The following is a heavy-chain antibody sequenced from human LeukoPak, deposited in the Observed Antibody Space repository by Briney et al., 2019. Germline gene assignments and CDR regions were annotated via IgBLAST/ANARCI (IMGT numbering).Heavy chain of an antibody. CDR1: GFTFSSYG. V-gene: IGHV3-23*01. D-gene: IGHD3-9*01. CDR2: ITGSGGST. CDR3: AKNALYDILSGYYKGSRHAEFDY. Sequence: PGGSLRLSCAASGFTFSSYGMSWVRQAPGKGQEWVSAITGSGGSTYYSNSVRGRFTNSRDNSNHTLYLQMNSLRAEDTDVYYCAKNALYDILSGYYKGSRHAEFDYWGQGTLVTVSS. J-gene: IGHJ4*02.